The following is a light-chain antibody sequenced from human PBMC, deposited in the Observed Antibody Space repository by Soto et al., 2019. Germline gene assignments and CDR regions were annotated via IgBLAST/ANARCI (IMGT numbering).Light chain of an antibody. Sequence: EVVLTPSPCALSLSPCERATLSCMASRNVRNNYLAWYQHKPGQAPRLLIYGASTRATGIPNRFSGSGSGTDFTLTISRLEPGDFALYYCQQYGLSPGSFGQGTKVDI. V-gene: IGKV3-20*01. J-gene: IGKJ1*01. CDR1: RNVRNNY. CDR3: QQYGLSPGS. CDR2: GAS.